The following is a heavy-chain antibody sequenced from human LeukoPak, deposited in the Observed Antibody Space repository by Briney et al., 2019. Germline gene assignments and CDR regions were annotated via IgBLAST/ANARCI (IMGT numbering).Heavy chain of an antibody. CDR2: IYYSGST. V-gene: IGHV4-61*08. D-gene: IGHD3-10*01. CDR3: ARVMAYYYGSGSPDAFDI. CDR1: GGSISSGDYY. J-gene: IGHJ3*02. Sequence: SQTLSLTCTVAGGSISSGDYYWSWIRQPPGKGLERIGYIYYSGSTNYNPSLKSRVTISVDTSKNQFSLKLSSVTAADTAVYYCARVMAYYYGSGSPDAFDIWGQGTMVTVSS.